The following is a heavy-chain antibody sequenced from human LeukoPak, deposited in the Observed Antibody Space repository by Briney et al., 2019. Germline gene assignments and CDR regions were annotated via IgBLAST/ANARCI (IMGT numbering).Heavy chain of an antibody. Sequence: SETLSLTCTVSGGSISSYYWSWIGQPPGKGLEWIGYIYYSGSTNYNPSLKSRVTISVDTSKNQFSLKLSSVTAADTAVYYCARRDSGYETNWFDPWGQGTLVTVSS. J-gene: IGHJ5*02. CDR2: IYYSGST. CDR3: ARRDSGYETNWFDP. D-gene: IGHD5-12*01. V-gene: IGHV4-59*08. CDR1: GGSISSYY.